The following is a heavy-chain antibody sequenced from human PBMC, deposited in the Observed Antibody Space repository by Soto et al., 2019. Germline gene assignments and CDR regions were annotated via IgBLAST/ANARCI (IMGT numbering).Heavy chain of an antibody. CDR3: AGDPYYYASDY. CDR2: ISGGGTTI. D-gene: IGHD3-10*01. CDR1: GFTFSDHY. V-gene: IGHV3-11*01. J-gene: IGHJ4*02. Sequence: VESLRLSCAASGFTFSDHYMTWIRQAPGKGLEWVSYISGGGTTIYYTDSVKGRFTVSRDNAKNLVYLHMNSLRAEDTAVYYCAGDPYYYASDYWGRGTLVTVSS.